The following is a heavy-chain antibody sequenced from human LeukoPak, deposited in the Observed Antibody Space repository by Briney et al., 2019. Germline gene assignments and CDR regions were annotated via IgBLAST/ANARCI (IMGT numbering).Heavy chain of an antibody. J-gene: IGHJ6*03. CDR2: IYSGGST. CDR1: EFSVGSNY. CDR3: AREASKRHDILTDYYYYYYMDV. D-gene: IGHD3-9*01. V-gene: IGHV3-53*01. Sequence: PGGSLRLSCAASEFSVGSNYMSWVRQAPGKGLEWVSVIYSGGSTYYADSVKGRFTISRDNSKNTLYLQMNSLRAEDTAVYYCAREASKRHDILTDYYYYYYMDVWGKGTTVTISS.